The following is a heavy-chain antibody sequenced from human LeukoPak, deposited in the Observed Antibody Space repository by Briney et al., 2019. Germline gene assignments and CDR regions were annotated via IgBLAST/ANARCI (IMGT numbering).Heavy chain of an antibody. J-gene: IGHJ3*02. Sequence: SETLSLTCTASGGSISSYYWNWIRQPAGKALEWVGHIYTSGSITYNPSLKSRVTMSLDTSKNHFSLKLSSVTAADTAVYYCARGIAAASERAFDIWGQGTMVTVSS. D-gene: IGHD6-13*01. V-gene: IGHV4-4*07. CDR1: GGSISSYY. CDR2: IYTSGSI. CDR3: ARGIAAASERAFDI.